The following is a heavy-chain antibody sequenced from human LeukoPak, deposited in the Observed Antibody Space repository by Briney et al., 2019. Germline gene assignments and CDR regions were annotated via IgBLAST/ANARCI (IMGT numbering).Heavy chain of an antibody. J-gene: IGHJ4*02. CDR1: GFTFSSYA. V-gene: IGHV3-30-3*01. CDR3: ARGPRFLEWLLVDY. Sequence: PSGGSLRLSCAASGFTFSSYAMHWVRQAPGKGLEWVAVISYDGSNKYYADSVKGRFTISRDNSKNTLYLQMNSLRAEDTAVYYCARGPRFLEWLLVDYWGQGTLVIVSS. CDR2: ISYDGSNK. D-gene: IGHD3-3*01.